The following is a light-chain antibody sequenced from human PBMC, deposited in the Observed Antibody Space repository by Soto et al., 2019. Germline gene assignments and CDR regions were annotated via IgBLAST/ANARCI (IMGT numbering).Light chain of an antibody. CDR3: QQRYNWPPIT. Sequence: EIVLTQSPATLSLSPGERVNLSCRASQNVRTYLAWFQQKPGQAPRLLIYDASNRATGIPARFSGSGSGTDFTLTISSLEPEDFAVYYCQQRYNWPPITFGQGTRLDIK. V-gene: IGKV3-11*01. CDR1: QNVRTY. CDR2: DAS. J-gene: IGKJ5*01.